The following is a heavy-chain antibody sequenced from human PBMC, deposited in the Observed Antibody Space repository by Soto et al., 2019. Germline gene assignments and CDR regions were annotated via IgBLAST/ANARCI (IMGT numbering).Heavy chain of an antibody. D-gene: IGHD5-12*01. CDR1: GVSISSYY. J-gene: IGHJ4*02. CDR2: IYYSGST. V-gene: IGHV4-59*12. Sequence: SETLSLTCAVSGVSISSYYWSWIRQPPGKGLEWIGYIYYSGSTNYNPSLKSRVTISVDTSKNQFSLKLSSVTATDTAVYYCARYWGGYDYRYFDYWGQGTLVTVSS. CDR3: ARYWGGYDYRYFDY.